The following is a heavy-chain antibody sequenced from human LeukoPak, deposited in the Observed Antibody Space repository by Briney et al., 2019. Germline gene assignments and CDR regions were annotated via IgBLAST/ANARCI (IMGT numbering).Heavy chain of an antibody. CDR1: GFTFSNFW. J-gene: IGHJ4*02. CDR2: IKRDGSEK. Sequence: GGSLGLSCAVSGFTFSNFWMSWVRQAPGKGLEWVANIKRDGSEKHYVDSVKGRFTISRDNAKNSLFLQMNSLRAEDTAVYYCARGEYYYDGGYWGQGTLVTVSS. V-gene: IGHV3-7*04. D-gene: IGHD3-22*01. CDR3: ARGEYYYDGGY.